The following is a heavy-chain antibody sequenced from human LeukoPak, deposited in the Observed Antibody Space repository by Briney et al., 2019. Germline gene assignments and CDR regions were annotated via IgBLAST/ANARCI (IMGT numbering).Heavy chain of an antibody. D-gene: IGHD3-22*01. J-gene: IGHJ4*02. CDR2: IKSKTDGGTT. CDR1: GFTFSNAW. Sequence: GESLKISCKGSGFTFSNAWMSWVRQAPGKGLEWVGRIKSKTDGGTTDYAAPVKGRFTISRDDSKNTLYLQMNSLKTEDTAVYYCTTDITMIVVADFDYWGQGTLVTVSS. CDR3: TTDITMIVVADFDY. V-gene: IGHV3-15*01.